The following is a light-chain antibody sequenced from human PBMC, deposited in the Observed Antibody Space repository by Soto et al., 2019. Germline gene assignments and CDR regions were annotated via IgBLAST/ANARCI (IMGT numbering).Light chain of an antibody. CDR2: DAS. Sequence: EIVLTQTPGTVSLSPGERATLSCRASQSVRSTYFAWYQHKPGQAPRLLIFDASTGATGIPDRFSGSGSGTDFTLTISRLEPEDFALYYCHQYGHSPLTFGGGTKVDIK. V-gene: IGKV3-20*01. CDR3: HQYGHSPLT. J-gene: IGKJ4*01. CDR1: QSVRSTY.